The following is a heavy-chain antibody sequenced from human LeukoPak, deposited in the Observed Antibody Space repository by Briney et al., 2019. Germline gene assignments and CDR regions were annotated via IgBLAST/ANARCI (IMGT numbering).Heavy chain of an antibody. CDR2: IYYSGST. Sequence: SETLSLTCTVSGGSISSYYWSWIRQPPGKGLEWIGYIYYSGSTNYNPSLKSRVTISVDTSKSQFSLRLSSVTAADTAVYYCARAPPLRYSPDAFDIWGQGQWSPSLQ. J-gene: IGHJ3*02. CDR3: ARAPPLRYSPDAFDI. CDR1: GGSISSYY. D-gene: IGHD3-9*01. V-gene: IGHV4-59*01.